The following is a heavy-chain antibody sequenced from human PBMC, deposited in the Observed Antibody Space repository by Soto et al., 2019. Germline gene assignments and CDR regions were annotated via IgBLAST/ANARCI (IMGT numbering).Heavy chain of an antibody. Sequence: QVQLVQSGAEVKKPGSSVKVSCKASGGTFSSYTISWVRQARGQGLEWMGRIIPILGIANYAQKFQGRVTITADKSTSTAYMELSSLRSEDTAVYYCARELRETRGYMDVWGKGTTVTVSS. D-gene: IGHD3-10*01. J-gene: IGHJ6*03. CDR1: GGTFSSYT. CDR3: ARELRETRGYMDV. CDR2: IIPILGIA. V-gene: IGHV1-69*08.